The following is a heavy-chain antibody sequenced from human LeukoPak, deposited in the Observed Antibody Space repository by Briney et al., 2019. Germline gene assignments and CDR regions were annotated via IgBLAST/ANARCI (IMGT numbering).Heavy chain of an antibody. Sequence: GGSLRLSCAASGFTFEDYAMNGVRQARGKGLEWVSGISWNSGSIAYADSVKGRFTISRDNAKDSLYLQMNSLRAEDTALYYCAKDSSSWFFGAQDYWGQGTLVTVSS. J-gene: IGHJ4*02. D-gene: IGHD6-13*01. CDR1: GFTFEDYA. CDR3: AKDSSSWFFGAQDY. CDR2: ISWNSGSI. V-gene: IGHV3-9*01.